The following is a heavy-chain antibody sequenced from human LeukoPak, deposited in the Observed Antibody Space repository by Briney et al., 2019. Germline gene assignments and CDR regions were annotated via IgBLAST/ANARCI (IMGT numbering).Heavy chain of an antibody. J-gene: IGHJ4*02. D-gene: IGHD3-3*01. Sequence: PSQTLSLTCTVSGGSISSGSYYWSWIRQPAGKGLEWIGRIYTSGSTNYNPSLKSRVTISVDTSKNQFSLKLSSVTAADTAVYYCAREILPPGDFWSGPLDYWGQGTLVTVSS. CDR1: GGSISSGSYY. CDR3: AREILPPGDFWSGPLDY. V-gene: IGHV4-61*02. CDR2: IYTSGST.